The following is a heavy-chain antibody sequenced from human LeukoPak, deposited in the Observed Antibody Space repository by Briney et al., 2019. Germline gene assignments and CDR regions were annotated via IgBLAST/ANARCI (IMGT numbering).Heavy chain of an antibody. Sequence: GGSLRLSCAASGFPFSSYAMSWVRQAPGKGLEWVPAISGSGGSTYYADSVKGRFTISRHNSKNTLYLQMNSLRAEDTAVYYCARVSAKNYGMDVWGQGTTVTVSS. J-gene: IGHJ6*02. V-gene: IGHV3-23*01. CDR1: GFPFSSYA. CDR2: ISGSGGST. CDR3: ARVSAKNYGMDV. D-gene: IGHD6-25*01.